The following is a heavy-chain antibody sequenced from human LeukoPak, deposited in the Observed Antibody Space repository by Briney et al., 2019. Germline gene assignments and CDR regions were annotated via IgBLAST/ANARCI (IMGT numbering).Heavy chain of an antibody. J-gene: IGHJ4*02. CDR3: ARDLGGDWYYFDY. CDR2: IYYSGST. CDR1: GGSISSSTYY. Sequence: SETLSLTCTVSGGSISSSTYYWGWIRQPPGKRLEWIGSIYYSGSTYYNPSLKSRVTISVDTSKNQFSLKLSSVTAADTAVYYCARDLGGDWYYFDYWGQGTLVTVSS. V-gene: IGHV4-39*07. D-gene: IGHD2-21*02.